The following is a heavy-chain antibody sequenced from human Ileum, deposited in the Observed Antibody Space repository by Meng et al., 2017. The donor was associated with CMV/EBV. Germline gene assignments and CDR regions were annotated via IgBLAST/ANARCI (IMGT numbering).Heavy chain of an antibody. V-gene: IGHV2-5*02. D-gene: IGHD5-12*01. CDR2: IYWDDDT. CDR1: GFSFSTSKAC. J-gene: IGHJ4*02. Sequence: QSILKEVAPTLLNPTTTPTLTCTFSGFSFSTSKACVGWIRLPPGKALEWLALIYWDDDTRYNPSLKTRLTITKDTSKNQVILTMTKMDPADTATYFCVHRSYSGQDDYWGQGALVTVSS. CDR3: VHRSYSGQDDY.